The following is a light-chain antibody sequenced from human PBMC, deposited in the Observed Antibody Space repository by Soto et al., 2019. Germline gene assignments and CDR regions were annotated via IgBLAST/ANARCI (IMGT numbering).Light chain of an antibody. V-gene: IGLV2-14*01. Sequence: QSALTQPASVSGSPGQSITISCTGTSSDVGGYNYVSWYQQHPGKAPKLMIYDVSNRPSGVSNRFSGSKSGNTASLIISVLQAEDESDYYCSSYTSSSNYVFGTGTKVTVL. CDR2: DVS. CDR1: SSDVGGYNY. CDR3: SSYTSSSNYV. J-gene: IGLJ1*01.